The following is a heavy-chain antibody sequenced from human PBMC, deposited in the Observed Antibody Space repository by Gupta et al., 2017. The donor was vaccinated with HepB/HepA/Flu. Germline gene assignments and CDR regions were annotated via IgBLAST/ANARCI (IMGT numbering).Heavy chain of an antibody. Sequence: EVQLVESGGGLVQPGGSLRLSCAASGFTFSDYNMNWVRQAPGKGLEWVSNISSTGTIIYYAGSVKGRFTVSRDNAKNSLSLLLNSLRAEDTAVYYCARGGKPYHLYYYYGMDVWGQGTTVTVAS. CDR1: GFTFSDYN. CDR2: ISSTGTII. D-gene: IGHD2-2*01. J-gene: IGHJ6*02. V-gene: IGHV3-48*01. CDR3: ARGGKPYHLYYYYGMDV.